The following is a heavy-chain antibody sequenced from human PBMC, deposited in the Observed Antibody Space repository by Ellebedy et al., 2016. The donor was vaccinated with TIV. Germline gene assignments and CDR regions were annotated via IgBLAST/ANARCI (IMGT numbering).Heavy chain of an antibody. CDR3: ARVSLRGVIITVFDY. V-gene: IGHV4-4*02. Sequence: SETLSLTXAVSGGSISSSNWWRWVRQPPGKGLEWIGEIYHSGSTNYNPSLKSRVTISVDKSKNQFSLKLSSVTAADTAVYYCARVSLRGVIITVFDYWGQGTLVTVSS. CDR2: IYHSGST. CDR1: GGSISSSNW. J-gene: IGHJ4*02. D-gene: IGHD3-10*01.